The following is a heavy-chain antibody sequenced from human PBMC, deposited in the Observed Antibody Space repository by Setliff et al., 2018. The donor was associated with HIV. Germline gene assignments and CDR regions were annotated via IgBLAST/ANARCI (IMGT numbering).Heavy chain of an antibody. Sequence: LSLTCALYGGSFSDYYWSWIRQPPGMGLEWIGEVNRGRRTNYNSSLKSRVTISIDTSRNQFSLTVSSVTAADTVVYYCAREIPYSYGGRGHPLWGQGTLVTVSS. CDR2: VNRGRRT. CDR3: AREIPYSYGGRGHPL. D-gene: IGHD3-22*01. V-gene: IGHV4-34*01. CDR1: GGSFSDYY. J-gene: IGHJ4*02.